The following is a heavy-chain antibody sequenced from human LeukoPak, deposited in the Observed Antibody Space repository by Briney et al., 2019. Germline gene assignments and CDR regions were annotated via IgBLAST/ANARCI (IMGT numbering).Heavy chain of an antibody. CDR2: IWYDGSNK. J-gene: IGHJ4*02. Sequence: PGGTLRRSCAASGFTFRCNRLHRVVQAPGMGLVGVAVIWYDGSNKYYADSVKGRFTISRDNSKNTLYLQMNSLRAEDTAVYYCASDSGSYQALDYWGQGTLVTVSS. D-gene: IGHD1-26*01. CDR1: GFTFRCNR. CDR3: ASDSGSYQALDY. V-gene: IGHV3-33*01.